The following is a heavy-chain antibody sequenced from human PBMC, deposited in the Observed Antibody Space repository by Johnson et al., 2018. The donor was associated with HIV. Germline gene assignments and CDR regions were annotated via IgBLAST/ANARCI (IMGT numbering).Heavy chain of an antibody. CDR3: ATFGGGSFHAFDI. J-gene: IGHJ3*02. CDR1: GFTFSSYA. V-gene: IGHV3-30-3*01. D-gene: IGHD1-26*01. CDR2: ISYDGSNK. Sequence: QMQLVESGGGLVQPGGSLRLSCAASGFTFSSYAMHWVRQAPGKGLEWVAVISYDGSNKYYADSVKGRFTISRDNSKNTLYLQMNSLRAEDTAVYYCATFGGGSFHAFDIWGQGTMVTVSS.